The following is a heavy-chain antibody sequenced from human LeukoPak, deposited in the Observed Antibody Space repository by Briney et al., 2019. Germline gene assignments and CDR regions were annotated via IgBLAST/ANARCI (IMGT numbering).Heavy chain of an antibody. CDR1: RFTFSSYS. Sequence: PGGSLRLSCAASRFTFSSYSMNWVRQAPGKGLEWVSYISSSGSTIYYADSVKGRFTISRDNAKNSLYLQMNSLRAEDTAVYYCARMSGWSYYYYYMDVWGKGTTVTISS. D-gene: IGHD6-19*01. J-gene: IGHJ6*03. CDR3: ARMSGWSYYYYYMDV. V-gene: IGHV3-48*04. CDR2: ISSSGSTI.